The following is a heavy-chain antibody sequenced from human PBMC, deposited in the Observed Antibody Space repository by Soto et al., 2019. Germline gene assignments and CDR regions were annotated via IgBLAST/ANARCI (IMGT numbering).Heavy chain of an antibody. CDR3: AERYCTGGTCYGYNH. Sequence: QLQLQQSGPGLVKPSETLSLTCIVPADSITSGSYYWGWIRQPPGKGLEWIGSIYYSGNTYYNPSLKSRLTIAIDTSKNHLSLSLTSLTAADTALYYCAERYCTGGTCYGYNHWGKGTLVTVSP. J-gene: IGHJ5*02. V-gene: IGHV4-39*02. CDR2: IYYSGNT. CDR1: ADSITSGSYY. D-gene: IGHD1-1*01.